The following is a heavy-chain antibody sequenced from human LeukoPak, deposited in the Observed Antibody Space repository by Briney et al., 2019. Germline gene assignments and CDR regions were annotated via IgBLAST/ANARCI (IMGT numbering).Heavy chain of an antibody. Sequence: SETLSLTCTVSGGSITSSSYYWGWYRQPPGKGLEWIGTIYYSGSTYYNPSLKSRLTISVDTSKNQFSLKLSSVTAADTAVYYCARGRGYCSGGSCPLRSDGIDPWGQGTLVTVSS. D-gene: IGHD2-15*01. CDR1: GGSITSSSYY. J-gene: IGHJ5*02. CDR2: IYYSGST. V-gene: IGHV4-39*07. CDR3: ARGRGYCSGGSCPLRSDGIDP.